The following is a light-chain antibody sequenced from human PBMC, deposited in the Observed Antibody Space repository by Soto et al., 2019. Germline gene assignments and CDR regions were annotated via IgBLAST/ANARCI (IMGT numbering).Light chain of an antibody. CDR2: EVS. CDR3: SSYAGSNSFVV. V-gene: IGLV2-8*01. Sequence: QSVLTQPPSASGSTGQSVTISCTGTSSDVGGYNFVSWYQHHPGKAPKLMIYEVSKRPSGVPDRFSGSKSATTASLTVSGLQAQDEADYYCSSYAGSNSFVVFGGGTKLTVL. CDR1: SSDVGGYNF. J-gene: IGLJ3*02.